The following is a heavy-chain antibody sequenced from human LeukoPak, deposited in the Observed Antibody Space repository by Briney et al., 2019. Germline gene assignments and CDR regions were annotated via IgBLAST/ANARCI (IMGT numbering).Heavy chain of an antibody. Sequence: GGSLRLSCAASGFSFYNFAMSWVRQAPGRGLEWVSVISGDGGVTTKYAASVKGRFTISRDNAKNSLYLQMNSLRAEDAAVYYCARVVESGYDFYYWGQGTLVTASS. CDR3: ARVVESGYDFYY. J-gene: IGHJ4*02. V-gene: IGHV3-23*01. CDR2: ISGDGGVTT. D-gene: IGHD5-12*01. CDR1: GFSFYNFA.